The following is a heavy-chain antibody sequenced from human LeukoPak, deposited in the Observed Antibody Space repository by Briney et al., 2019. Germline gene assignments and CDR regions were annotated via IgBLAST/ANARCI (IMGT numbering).Heavy chain of an antibody. J-gene: IGHJ4*02. CDR1: GFTFSSYS. D-gene: IGHD3-9*01. Sequence: GGSLRLSCAASGFTFSSYSMNWVRQAPGKGLEWVSFISSSRSYIYYADSVKGRFTISRDNAKNSLYLQMNSLRAEDTAVYYCARDATQYLRYGYFDYWGPGILVTVSS. CDR3: ARDATQYLRYGYFDY. CDR2: ISSSRSYI. V-gene: IGHV3-21*01.